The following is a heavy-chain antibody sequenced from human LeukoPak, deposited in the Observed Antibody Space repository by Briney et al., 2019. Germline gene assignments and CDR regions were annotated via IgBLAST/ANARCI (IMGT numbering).Heavy chain of an antibody. Sequence: ASVKVSCKVSGYTLTELSMHWVRQAPGKGLEWMGGFDPEDGETIYAQKFQGRVTMTEDTSTDQAYLELSSLRSEDTAVYYCATDGSQVRIDFFYMDVWGKGTKVTVSS. J-gene: IGHJ6*03. CDR1: GYTLTELS. CDR2: FDPEDGET. D-gene: IGHD1-26*01. V-gene: IGHV1-24*01. CDR3: ATDGSQVRIDFFYMDV.